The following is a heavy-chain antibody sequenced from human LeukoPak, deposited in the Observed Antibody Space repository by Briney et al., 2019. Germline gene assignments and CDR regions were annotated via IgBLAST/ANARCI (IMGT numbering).Heavy chain of an antibody. V-gene: IGHV1-2*02. CDR3: AREDYDFWSGSSGHCMDV. CDR2: INPNSGGT. Sequence: ASVKVSCKTSGYTFTGYYMHWVRQAPGQGLEWMGWINPNSGGTNYAQKFQGRVTMTRDTSISTAYMELSRLRSDDTAVYYCAREDYDFWSGSSGHCMDVWGKGTTVTVSS. CDR1: GYTFTGYY. D-gene: IGHD3-3*01. J-gene: IGHJ6*03.